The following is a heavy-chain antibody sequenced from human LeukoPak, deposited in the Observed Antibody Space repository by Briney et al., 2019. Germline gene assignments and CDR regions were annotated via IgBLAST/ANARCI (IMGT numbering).Heavy chain of an antibody. CDR1: GFTFSSYW. Sequence: GGSLRLSCAASGFTFSSYWMSWVRQAPGKGLEWVASIKHDGTEIYFVDSVKGRFTISRDTAKNSLYLQMNSLRVEDTAVYFCARDSRGFSYGPNTDYWGQGTLVTVSS. CDR2: IKHDGTEI. V-gene: IGHV3-7*01. CDR3: ARDSRGFSYGPNTDY. D-gene: IGHD5-18*01. J-gene: IGHJ4*02.